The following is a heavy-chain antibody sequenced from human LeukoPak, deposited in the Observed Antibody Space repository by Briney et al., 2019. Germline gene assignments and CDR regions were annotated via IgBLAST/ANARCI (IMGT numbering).Heavy chain of an antibody. V-gene: IGHV4-39*07. CDR1: GGSISSSSYY. CDR2: IYYSGST. Sequence: PSETLSLTCTVSGGSISSSSYYWGWIRQPPGKGLEWTGSIYYSGSTYYNPSLKSRVTISVDTSKNQFSLKLSSVTAADTAVYYCATSPMWFGELFGSYYMDVWGKGTTVTISS. J-gene: IGHJ6*03. D-gene: IGHD3-10*01. CDR3: ATSPMWFGELFGSYYMDV.